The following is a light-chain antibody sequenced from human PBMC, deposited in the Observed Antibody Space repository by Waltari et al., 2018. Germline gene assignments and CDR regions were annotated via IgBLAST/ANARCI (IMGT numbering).Light chain of an antibody. V-gene: IGKV3-20*01. CDR1: QSVRRT. J-gene: IGKJ1*01. CDR3: QKYGTLPAT. Sequence: SCRASQSVRRTLAWYQQKPGQAPRHLIYDASTRATGVPDRFSGSGFGTDFSLTISRLEPEDFAVYYCQKYGTLPATFGQGTKVEIK. CDR2: DAS.